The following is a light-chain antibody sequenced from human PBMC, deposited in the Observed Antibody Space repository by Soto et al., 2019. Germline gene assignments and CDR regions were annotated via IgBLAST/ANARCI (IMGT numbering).Light chain of an antibody. CDR3: QQYAYSPLT. J-gene: IGKJ4*01. Sequence: EIVMTQSPATLSVSPGERATLSCTATQSISSDLAWYQQRPGQAPRLLISGASTRATGIPARFSGSGSGTDFTLTISSLQSEDFAMYYCQQYAYSPLTFGGGTKVEIK. CDR1: QSISSD. CDR2: GAS. V-gene: IGKV3-15*01.